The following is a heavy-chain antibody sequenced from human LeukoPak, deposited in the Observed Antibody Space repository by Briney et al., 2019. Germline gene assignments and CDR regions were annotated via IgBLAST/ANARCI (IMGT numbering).Heavy chain of an antibody. CDR1: GFTFDDYA. CDR2: ISWNSGSI. J-gene: IGHJ5*01. V-gene: IGHV3-9*01. CDR3: VRGGTYWTVS. Sequence: GGSLRLTCAASGFTFDDYAMHWVRQAPGKGLEWVSGISWNSGSIGYADSVKGRFTISRDNTNDSLFLQMNSLRVDDTAVYYCVRGGTYWTVSWGQGTLVNVS. D-gene: IGHD3-16*01.